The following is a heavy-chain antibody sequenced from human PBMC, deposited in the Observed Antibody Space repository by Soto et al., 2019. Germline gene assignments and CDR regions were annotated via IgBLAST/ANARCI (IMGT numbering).Heavy chain of an antibody. Sequence: QVRLVQSGAEVKKPGSSVKVSCKASGGTFSNYAIAWLRQAPGQGLEWMGGIILPFGTPNYAQKFQGRVTLTADESLTAAYMEMSGLPSEDTAVYYCARGPDSDGYFDYWGRGTLVTVSS. CDR1: GGTFSNYA. V-gene: IGHV1-69*12. D-gene: IGHD2-15*01. J-gene: IGHJ4*02. CDR3: ARGPDSDGYFDY. CDR2: IILPFGTP.